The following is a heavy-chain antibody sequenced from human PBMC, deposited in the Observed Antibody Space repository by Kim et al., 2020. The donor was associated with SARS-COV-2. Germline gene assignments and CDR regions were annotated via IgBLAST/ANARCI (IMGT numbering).Heavy chain of an antibody. V-gene: IGHV4-59*01. D-gene: IGHD3-10*01. J-gene: IGHJ3*02. CDR1: GGSISSYY. Sequence: SQTLSLTCTVSGGSISSYYWSWIRQPPGKGLEWIGYIYYSGSTNYNPSLKSRVTISVDTSKNQFSLKLSSVTAADTAVYYCARDYHGSGSYYSAFDIWGQGTMVTVSS. CDR2: IYYSGST. CDR3: ARDYHGSGSYYSAFDI.